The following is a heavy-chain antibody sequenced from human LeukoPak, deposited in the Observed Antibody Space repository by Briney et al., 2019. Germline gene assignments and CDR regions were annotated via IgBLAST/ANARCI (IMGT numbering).Heavy chain of an antibody. CDR2: IYANGSA. CDR3: ARELLVADASDI. CDR1: GGSISHYY. D-gene: IGHD2-2*01. J-gene: IGHJ3*02. V-gene: IGHV4-4*07. Sequence: SETLSLTCTVSGGSISHYYWSWIRQPAGKGLEWLGRIYANGSANYNPPLKSRVTMSVDTSKNQFSLELRSVTAADTAVYYCARELLVADASDIWGQGTMVTVSS.